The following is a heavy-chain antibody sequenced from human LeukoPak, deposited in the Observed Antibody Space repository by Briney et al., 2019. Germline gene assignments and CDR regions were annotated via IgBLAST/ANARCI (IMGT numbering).Heavy chain of an antibody. J-gene: IGHJ4*02. CDR3: ARPAVDTAMVSRFDY. CDR1: GFTFSSYA. V-gene: IGHV3-23*01. CDR2: MSGRGGST. D-gene: IGHD5-18*01. Sequence: GGSLRLSCAASGFTFSSYAMNWVRQAPGKGLEWISVMSGRGGSTDYADSVKGRFIISRDNSKNTLYLQMNSLRAEDTAVYYRARPAVDTAMVSRFDYWGQGTLVTVSS.